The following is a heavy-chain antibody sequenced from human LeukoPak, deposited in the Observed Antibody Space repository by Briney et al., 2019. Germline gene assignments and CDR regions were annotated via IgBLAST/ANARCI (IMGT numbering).Heavy chain of an antibody. J-gene: IGHJ4*02. D-gene: IGHD6-19*01. CDR3: ARGAYSSGWSRFDY. CDR2: IYYSGST. CDR1: GGSISSYY. Sequence: SETLSLTCTVSGGSISSYYWSWIRQPPGKGLEWIGYIYYSGSTNHNPSLKSRVTISVDTSKNQFSLKLSSVTAADTAVYYCARGAYSSGWSRFDYWGQGTLVTVSS. V-gene: IGHV4-59*01.